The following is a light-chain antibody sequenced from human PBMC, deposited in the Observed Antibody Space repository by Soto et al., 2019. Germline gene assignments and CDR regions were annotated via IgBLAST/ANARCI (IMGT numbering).Light chain of an antibody. Sequence: DIVMTQSPESLAVSLGERATINCKSSQNLLYNSNNKHYLAWYQQKPGQPPKLLIYWASSRESGVPDRFSGSGSATDFTLTINNLQAEDVAIYYCQQYYSPPRYTFGQGTKLEIK. CDR2: WAS. V-gene: IGKV4-1*01. CDR1: QNLLYNSNNKHY. CDR3: QQYYSPPRYT. J-gene: IGKJ2*01.